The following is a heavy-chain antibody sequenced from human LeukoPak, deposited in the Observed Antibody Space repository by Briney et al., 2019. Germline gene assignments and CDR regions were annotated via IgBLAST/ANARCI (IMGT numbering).Heavy chain of an antibody. CDR2: INTDGSSA. CDR3: AREMDIAMVFDY. CDR1: GFTFSGYW. V-gene: IGHV3-74*01. D-gene: IGHD5-18*01. Sequence: GSLRLSCAASGFTFSGYWMHWVRQPPGKGLVWVSRINTDGSSAWYADSVKGRFTISRDNAKNTLYLQMNSLRAEDTALYFCAREMDIAMVFDYWGQGTMVTVSS. J-gene: IGHJ4*02.